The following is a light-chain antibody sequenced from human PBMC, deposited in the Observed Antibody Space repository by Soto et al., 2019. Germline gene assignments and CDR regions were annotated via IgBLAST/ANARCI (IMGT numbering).Light chain of an antibody. CDR3: QQYGSPPIT. CDR2: KAS. Sequence: DIQMTQSPSTLSGSGGERVTMTCRASQTIRSWLAWYQQKPGKAPKLPIYKASTLKSGVPSRFSGSGSGTEFTLTISSLQPDDFAVYYCQQYGSPPITFGQGTRLEIK. J-gene: IGKJ5*01. CDR1: QTIRSW. V-gene: IGKV1-5*03.